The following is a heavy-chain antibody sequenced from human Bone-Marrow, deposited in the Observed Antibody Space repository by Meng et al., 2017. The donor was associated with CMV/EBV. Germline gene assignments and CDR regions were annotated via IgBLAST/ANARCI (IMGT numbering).Heavy chain of an antibody. J-gene: IGHJ5*02. CDR1: GYTFIAHY. D-gene: IGHD3-22*01. Sequence: ASVKVSCKASGYTFIAHYIHWFRQAPGQGLEWMGWISPYSGATNYAQKFQDRVTMTRDKSISTIYMELSRLRSDDTAVYCCASDRTDYYDTTFYYPNLFDPWGQGTLVTVSS. CDR3: ASDRTDYYDTTFYYPNLFDP. V-gene: IGHV1-2*02. CDR2: ISPYSGAT.